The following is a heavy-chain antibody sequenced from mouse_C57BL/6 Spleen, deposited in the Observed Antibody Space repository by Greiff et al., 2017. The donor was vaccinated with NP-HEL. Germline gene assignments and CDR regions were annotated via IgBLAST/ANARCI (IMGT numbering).Heavy chain of an antibody. J-gene: IGHJ2*01. CDR3: ARYGNQYYFDY. CDR2: INPSNGGT. CDR1: GYTFTSYW. D-gene: IGHD2-1*01. Sequence: QVQLQQPGTELVKPGASVKLSCKASGYTFTSYWMHWVKQRPGQGLEWIGNINPSNGGTNYNEKFKSKATLTVDKSSSTAYMQLSSLTSEDSAIYFCARYGNQYYFDYWGQGTTLTVSS. V-gene: IGHV1-53*01.